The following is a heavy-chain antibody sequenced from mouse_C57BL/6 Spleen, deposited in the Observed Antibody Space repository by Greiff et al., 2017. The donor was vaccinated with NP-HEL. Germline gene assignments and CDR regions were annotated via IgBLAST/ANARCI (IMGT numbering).Heavy chain of an antibody. Sequence: QVQLKQSGAELVKPGASVKISCKASGYAFSSYWMNWVKQRPGKGLEWIGQIYPGDGDTNYNGKFKGKATLTADKSSSTAYMQLSSLTSEDSAVYFCARDWDYGSRDYWGQGTTLTVSS. J-gene: IGHJ2*01. CDR3: ARDWDYGSRDY. V-gene: IGHV1-80*01. CDR1: GYAFSSYW. CDR2: IYPGDGDT. D-gene: IGHD1-1*01.